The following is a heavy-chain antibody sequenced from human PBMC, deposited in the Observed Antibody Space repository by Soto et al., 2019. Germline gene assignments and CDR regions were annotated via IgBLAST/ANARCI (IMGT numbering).Heavy chain of an antibody. Sequence: GESLKISCKGSGYSFTTYWISWVRQMPGKGLEWMGRIDPSDSYTNYSPSFQGHVTISADKSISTAYLQWSSLKASDTAMYYCASSVGAAQSLYYYYGMDVWGQGTTVTVSS. J-gene: IGHJ6*02. CDR2: IDPSDSYT. CDR3: ASSVGAAQSLYYYYGMDV. CDR1: GYSFTTYW. D-gene: IGHD2-15*01. V-gene: IGHV5-10-1*01.